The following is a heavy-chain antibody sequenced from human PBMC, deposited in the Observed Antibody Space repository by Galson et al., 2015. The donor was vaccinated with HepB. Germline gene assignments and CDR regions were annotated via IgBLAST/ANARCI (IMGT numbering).Heavy chain of an antibody. V-gene: IGHV3-74*01. CDR3: ARVYYDSSGDYYFDY. CDR2: INSDGSST. J-gene: IGHJ4*02. CDR1: GFTFSSYW. Sequence: SLRLSCAASGFTFSSYWMHWVRQAPGTGLVWVSRINSDGSSTSYADSVKGRFTISRDNAKNTLYLQMNSLRAEDTAVYYCARVYYDSSGDYYFDYWGQGTLVTVSS. D-gene: IGHD3-22*01.